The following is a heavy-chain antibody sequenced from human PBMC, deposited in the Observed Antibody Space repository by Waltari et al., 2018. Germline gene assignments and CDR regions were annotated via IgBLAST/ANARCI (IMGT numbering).Heavy chain of an antibody. Sequence: EVQLVESGGGLVQPGGSLRLSCVASGFPFSNYWMLWVRPAPGKGLEWVANIKPDGSQTDDVDSVKGRFAISRDNARNSLYLQMNSLRADDTAIYYCARDPARRADYWGQGTLVTVSS. V-gene: IGHV3-7*01. J-gene: IGHJ4*02. CDR2: IKPDGSQT. CDR1: GFPFSNYW. CDR3: ARDPARRADY.